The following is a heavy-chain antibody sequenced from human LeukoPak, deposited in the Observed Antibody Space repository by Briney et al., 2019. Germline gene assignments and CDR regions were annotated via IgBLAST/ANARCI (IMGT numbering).Heavy chain of an antibody. CDR3: ARGVVPAADFDY. Sequence: GSLRLSCAASGFTFSDYYMGWIRQPPGKGLEWIGSIYYSGSTYYNPSLKSRVTISVDTSKNQFSLKLSSVTAADTAVYYCARGVVPAADFDYWGQGTLVTVSS. CDR1: GFTFSDYY. J-gene: IGHJ4*02. V-gene: IGHV4-38-2*01. D-gene: IGHD2-2*01. CDR2: IYYSGST.